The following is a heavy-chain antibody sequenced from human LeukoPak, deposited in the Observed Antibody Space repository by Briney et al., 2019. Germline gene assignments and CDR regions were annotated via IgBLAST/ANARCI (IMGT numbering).Heavy chain of an antibody. CDR3: ARGFEGDYVLLDAFDI. V-gene: IGHV3-21*01. J-gene: IGHJ3*02. D-gene: IGHD4-17*01. CDR1: GFTFSRYS. CDR2: ISTSSSYI. Sequence: PGGSLRLSCAASGFTFSRYSMNWVRQAPGKGLEWVSSISTSSSYIYYADSVKGRFTISRDNAKNSLYLQMNSLRAEDTAVYYCARGFEGDYVLLDAFDIWGQGTMVTVSS.